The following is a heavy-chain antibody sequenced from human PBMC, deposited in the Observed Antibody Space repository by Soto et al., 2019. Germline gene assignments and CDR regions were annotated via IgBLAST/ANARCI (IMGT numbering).Heavy chain of an antibody. V-gene: IGHV1-2*02. J-gene: IGHJ5*02. D-gene: IGHD3-16*01. CDR1: GYTFTGYY. Sequence: GASVKVSCKASGYTFTGYYMHWVRQAPGQGLEWMGWINPNSGGTNYAQKFQGRVTMTRDTSISTAYMELSRLRSDDTAVYYCARDRDYDYWGWFDHWGQGTLVTVSS. CDR2: INPNSGGT. CDR3: ARDRDYDYWGWFDH.